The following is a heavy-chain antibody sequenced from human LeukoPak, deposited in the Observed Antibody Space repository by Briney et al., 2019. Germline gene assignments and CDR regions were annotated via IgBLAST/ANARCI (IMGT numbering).Heavy chain of an antibody. V-gene: IGHV3-23*01. J-gene: IGHJ5*02. CDR3: GLAPPIYDYGDYR. CDR1: GFTFSSYA. Sequence: GGSLRLSCAASGFTFSSYAMSWVRQAPGKGLEWVSAISGSGGSTYYAEYVKGRFTMSRDNSKTTLYLQMNSLRAEDTAVYYCGLAPPIYDYGDYRWGQGTLVTVSS. CDR2: ISGSGGST. D-gene: IGHD4-17*01.